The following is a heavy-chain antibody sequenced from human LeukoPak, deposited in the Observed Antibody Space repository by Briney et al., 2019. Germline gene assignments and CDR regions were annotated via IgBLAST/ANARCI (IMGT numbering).Heavy chain of an antibody. Sequence: SVKVSCKASGGTFSSYTISWVRQAPGQGLEWMGRIIPILGIANYAQKFQGRVTITTDESTSTAYMELSSLRSEDTAVYYCARAGTYYFDYWGQGTLVTVSS. CDR2: IIPILGIA. D-gene: IGHD3/OR15-3a*01. CDR1: GGTFSSYT. J-gene: IGHJ4*02. CDR3: ARAGTYYFDY. V-gene: IGHV1-69*16.